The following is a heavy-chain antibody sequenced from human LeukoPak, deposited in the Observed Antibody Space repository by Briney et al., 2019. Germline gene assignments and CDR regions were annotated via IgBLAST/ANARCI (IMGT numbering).Heavy chain of an antibody. J-gene: IGHJ4*02. V-gene: IGHV3-21*01. Sequence: PGGSLRLSCAASGFTFSSYSMNWVRQAPGKGLEWVSSISSSSSYIYYADSVKGRFTISRDNAKNSLYLQMNSLRAEDTAVYYCARYTRGAAAGNLDYWGQGSLVTVSS. D-gene: IGHD6-13*01. CDR1: GFTFSSYS. CDR2: ISSSSSYI. CDR3: ARYTRGAAAGNLDY.